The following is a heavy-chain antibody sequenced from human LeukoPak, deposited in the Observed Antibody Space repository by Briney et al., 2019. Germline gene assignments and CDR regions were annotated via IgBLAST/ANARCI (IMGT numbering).Heavy chain of an antibody. CDR1: GFTVSSNY. J-gene: IGHJ4*02. CDR2: IYSGGST. Sequence: GGSLRLSCAASGFTVSSNYMSWVRQAPGKGLEWVSVIYSGGSTYYADSVKGRFTISRDNSKNTLYLQMNSLRAEDTAVYYCARDHTGNYYFDYWGQGTLVTLSS. D-gene: IGHD1-26*01. V-gene: IGHV3-66*01. CDR3: ARDHTGNYYFDY.